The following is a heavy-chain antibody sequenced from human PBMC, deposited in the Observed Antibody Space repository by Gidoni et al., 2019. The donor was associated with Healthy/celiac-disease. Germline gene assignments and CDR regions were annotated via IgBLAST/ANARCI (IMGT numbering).Heavy chain of an antibody. J-gene: IGHJ1*01. CDR1: GFTFSSYA. CDR3: AGDRNSGGSGDFQH. D-gene: IGHD3-10*01. CDR2: ISYDGSNN. V-gene: IGHV3-30*04. Sequence: QVQRVESGGGVVQPGRSLRLPCAASGFTFSSYARHWVRQAPGKGLEWGAVISYDGSNNCDADSVEGRFTMSRDNSKNALYLQMNSLRAEDTAVYYCAGDRNSGGSGDFQHWGQGTLVTVSS.